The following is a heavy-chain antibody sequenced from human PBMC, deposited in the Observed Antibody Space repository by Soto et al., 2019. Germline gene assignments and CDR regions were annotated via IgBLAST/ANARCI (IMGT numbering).Heavy chain of an antibody. D-gene: IGHD5-12*01. CDR1: GGSISSYY. J-gene: IGHJ4*02. CDR2: IYYSGST. V-gene: IGHV4-59*01. CDR3: ARDPYSGYDGGDY. Sequence: SETLSLTCTVSGGSISSYYWSWIRQPPGKGLEWIGYIYYSGSTSYNPSLKSRVTISVDTSKNQFSLKLSSVTAADTAVYYCARDPYSGYDGGDYWGQGILVTVSS.